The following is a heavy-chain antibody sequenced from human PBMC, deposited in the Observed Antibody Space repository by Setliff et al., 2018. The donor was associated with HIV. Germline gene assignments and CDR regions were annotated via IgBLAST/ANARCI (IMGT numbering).Heavy chain of an antibody. D-gene: IGHD5-12*01. CDR2: IIPIFGTT. CDR3: ARDLNDRWLQQYWFFDL. CDR1: GGSLNNYA. J-gene: IGHJ2*01. V-gene: IGHV1-69*05. Sequence: SAKVSCKASGGSLNNYAISWVRQAPGQGLEWMGGIIPIFGTTTYAQKFQDRVTITTDESTTTFYMELSSLRSEDTALYFCARDLNDRWLQQYWFFDLWGRGTQVTVSS.